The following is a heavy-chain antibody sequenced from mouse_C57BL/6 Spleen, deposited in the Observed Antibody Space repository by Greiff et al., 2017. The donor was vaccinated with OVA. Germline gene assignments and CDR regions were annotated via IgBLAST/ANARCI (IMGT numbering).Heavy chain of an antibody. CDR3: ARGYGSSYEAWFAY. Sequence: QVQLQQPGAELVKPGASVKLSCKASGYTFTSYWMHWVKQRPGQGLEWIGMIHPNSGSTNYNEKFKSKATLTVDKSSSTAYMQLSSLTSEDSAVYYCARGYGSSYEAWFAYWGQGTLVTVSA. D-gene: IGHD1-1*01. J-gene: IGHJ3*01. CDR2: IHPNSGST. V-gene: IGHV1-64*01. CDR1: GYTFTSYW.